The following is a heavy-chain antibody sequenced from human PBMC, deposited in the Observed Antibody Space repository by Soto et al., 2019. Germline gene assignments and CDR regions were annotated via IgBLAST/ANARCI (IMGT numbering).Heavy chain of an antibody. CDR1: GGAIGSGYW. D-gene: IGHD4-17*01. CDR3: ARVSRDPDYFDP. CDR2: IYHSGGT. V-gene: IGHV4-4*02. Sequence: SETLSLTCGVSGGAIGSGYWWNWVRQPPGKGLQWIGEIYHSGGTNYNPSLKSRVSISVDKSKSLFSLNLRSVTAADTAVYYCARVSRDPDYFDPWGQGTLVTVSS. J-gene: IGHJ5*02.